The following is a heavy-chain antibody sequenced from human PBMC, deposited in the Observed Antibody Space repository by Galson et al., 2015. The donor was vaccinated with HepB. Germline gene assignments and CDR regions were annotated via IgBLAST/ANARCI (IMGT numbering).Heavy chain of an antibody. Sequence: CAISGDSVSSNSVTWNWIRQSPSRGLEWLGRTYYRSKWYNDYAISVKSRVTISVDKSKNQFSLKLSSVTAADTAVYYCARGKGALPTDFDYWGQGTLVTVSS. D-gene: IGHD1-26*01. CDR3: ARGKGALPTDFDY. J-gene: IGHJ4*02. V-gene: IGHV6-1*01. CDR1: GDSVSSNSVT. CDR2: TYYRSKWYN.